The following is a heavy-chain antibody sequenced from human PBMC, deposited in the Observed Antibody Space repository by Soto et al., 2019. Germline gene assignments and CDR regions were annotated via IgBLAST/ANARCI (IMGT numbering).Heavy chain of an antibody. D-gene: IGHD3-9*01. CDR3: AKVLSQWFDP. J-gene: IGHJ5*02. V-gene: IGHV3-23*01. CDR1: GFTFSTYV. Sequence: VHLLESGGGLVQPGGSLRLSCAASGFTFSTYVMTWVRQAPGKGLEWVSGISGGGDSTYYADSVRGRFTISRDNSKNTLYLQMSSLRVEDTATYYCAKVLSQWFDPWGQGTLVTVSS. CDR2: ISGGGDST.